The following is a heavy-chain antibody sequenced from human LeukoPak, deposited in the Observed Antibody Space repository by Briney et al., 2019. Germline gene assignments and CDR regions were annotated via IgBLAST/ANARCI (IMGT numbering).Heavy chain of an antibody. J-gene: IGHJ3*02. D-gene: IGHD3-10*01. CDR1: GFTFSTYS. CDR3: ARGRSITILRGVAISDGFDI. Sequence: PGGSLTLSCGASGFTFSTYSMKCVRQAPRRGLEWGSSMATSNDYIYYTRSLEGRFTISRDNAKNSLYLHMNSLRPDDTAVYYCARGRSITILRGVAISDGFDISGQGTKVTVS. CDR2: MATSNDYI. V-gene: IGHV3-21*06.